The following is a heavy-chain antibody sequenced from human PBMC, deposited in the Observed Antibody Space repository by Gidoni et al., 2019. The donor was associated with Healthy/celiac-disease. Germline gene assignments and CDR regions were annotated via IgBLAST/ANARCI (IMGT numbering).Heavy chain of an antibody. V-gene: IGHV4-61*02. J-gene: IGHJ4*02. CDR1: GGSISCGSYY. D-gene: IGHD5-18*01. Sequence: QVQLQESGPGLVKPSQTLSIPCTVSGGSISCGSYYWSWIRQPAGTGLEWIGRLSTSGSTNYNPSLKSRVTISVDTSKNQFSLKLSSVTAADTAVYYWARQYSDGYLPTMSFDYWGQGTLVTVSS. CDR2: LSTSGST. CDR3: ARQYSDGYLPTMSFDY.